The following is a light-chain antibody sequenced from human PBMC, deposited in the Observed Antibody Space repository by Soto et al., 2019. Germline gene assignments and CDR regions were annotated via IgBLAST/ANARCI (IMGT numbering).Light chain of an antibody. CDR2: EVS. Sequence: QSVLTQPPSASGSPGQSVTISCTGNSNDVGHSSFISWYQQHPGKGPKLIIYEVSKRPSGVPDRFSGSKSGNTASLSVSGLQDEDEADYCCHAQADNGKHVFGTGTKVTVL. V-gene: IGLV2-8*01. CDR1: SNDVGHSSF. J-gene: IGLJ1*01. CDR3: HAQADNGKHV.